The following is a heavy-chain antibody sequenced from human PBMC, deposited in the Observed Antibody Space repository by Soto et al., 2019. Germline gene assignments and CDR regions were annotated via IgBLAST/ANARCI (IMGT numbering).Heavy chain of an antibody. Sequence: SETLSLTCTVSGDSINSDRYYWSWIRQHPGKHLEWIGYIYYSGSTYYNPSLKSRITTSVDTSKHHFSLKLTSVTAADTAIYYCPRTDYGSGLPDYWGRGTLVTVSS. CDR1: GDSINSDRYY. V-gene: IGHV4-31*03. CDR2: IYYSGST. D-gene: IGHD3-10*01. J-gene: IGHJ4*02. CDR3: PRTDYGSGLPDY.